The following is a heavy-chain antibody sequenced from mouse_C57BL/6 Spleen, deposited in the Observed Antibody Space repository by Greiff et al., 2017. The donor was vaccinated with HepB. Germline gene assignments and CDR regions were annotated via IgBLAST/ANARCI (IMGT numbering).Heavy chain of an antibody. V-gene: IGHV1-82*01. Sequence: QVHVQQPGPELVKPGASVKISCKASGYAFSSSWMNWVKQRPGKGLEWIGRIYPGDGDTNYNGKFKGKATLTADKSSSTAYMQLSSLTSEDSAVYFCARKAKLTGTFDYWGQGTTLTVSS. CDR2: IYPGDGDT. CDR1: GYAFSSSW. D-gene: IGHD4-1*01. J-gene: IGHJ2*01. CDR3: ARKAKLTGTFDY.